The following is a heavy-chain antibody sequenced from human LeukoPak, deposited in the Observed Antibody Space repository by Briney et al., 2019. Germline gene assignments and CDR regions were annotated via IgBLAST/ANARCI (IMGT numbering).Heavy chain of an antibody. Sequence: GGSLRLSCAASGFTFSSYAMSWVRQAPGKGLEWVSGISSSGGSTYYADSLKGRFTISRDNSKNTLYLQMNSLRAEDTAVYYCATSLAVEYYFDYWGQGTLASVSS. CDR3: ATSLAVEYYFDY. CDR2: ISSSGGST. V-gene: IGHV3-23*01. J-gene: IGHJ4*02. D-gene: IGHD6-19*01. CDR1: GFTFSSYA.